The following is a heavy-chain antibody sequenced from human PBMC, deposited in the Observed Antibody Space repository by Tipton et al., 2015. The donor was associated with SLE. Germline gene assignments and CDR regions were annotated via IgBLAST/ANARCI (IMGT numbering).Heavy chain of an antibody. CDR2: IYYSGST. Sequence: LRLSCTVSGGSISSYYWSWIRQPPGKGLEWIGYIYYSGSTNYNPSLKSRVTISVDTSKNQFSLKLSSVTAADTAVYYCAGDQYDSSGYYYPPHFDYWGQGTLVTVSS. J-gene: IGHJ4*02. CDR1: GGSISSYY. V-gene: IGHV4-59*08. D-gene: IGHD3-22*01. CDR3: AGDQYDSSGYYYPPHFDY.